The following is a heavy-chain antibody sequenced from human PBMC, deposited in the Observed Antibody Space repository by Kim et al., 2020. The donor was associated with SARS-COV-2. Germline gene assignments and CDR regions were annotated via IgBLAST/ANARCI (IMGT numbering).Heavy chain of an antibody. D-gene: IGHD5-18*01. CDR1: GGSISSSSYY. V-gene: IGHV4-39*01. CDR2: IYYSGST. J-gene: IGHJ4*02. Sequence: SETLSLTCTVSGGSISSSSYYWGWIRQPPGKGLEWIGSIYYSGSTYYNPSLKSRVTISVDTSKNQFSLKLSSVTAADTAVYYCARWDRGYSYDWGYYFDYWGQGTLVTVSS. CDR3: ARWDRGYSYDWGYYFDY.